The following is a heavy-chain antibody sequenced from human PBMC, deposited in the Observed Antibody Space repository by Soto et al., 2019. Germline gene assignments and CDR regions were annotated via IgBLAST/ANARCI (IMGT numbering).Heavy chain of an antibody. D-gene: IGHD3-3*02. CDR3: ASPKIAFYNWFDP. Sequence: PSETLSLTCTVSGGSISSGDYYWSWIRQPPGKGLEWIGSIYYSGSTYYNPPLKSRVTISVDTSKNQFSLKLSSVTAADTAVYYCASPKIAFYNWFDPWGQGTLVTVSS. CDR1: GGSISSGDYY. CDR2: IYYSGST. V-gene: IGHV4-39*01. J-gene: IGHJ5*02.